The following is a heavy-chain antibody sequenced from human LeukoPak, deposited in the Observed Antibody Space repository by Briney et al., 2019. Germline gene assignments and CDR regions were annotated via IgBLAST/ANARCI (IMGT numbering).Heavy chain of an antibody. CDR1: GFTFSSYS. J-gene: IGHJ4*02. V-gene: IGHV3-21*01. Sequence: GGSLRLSCAASGFTFSSYSMNWVRQAPGKGLEWVSSISSSSSYIYYADSVKGRFTISRDNAKNSLYLQMNSLRAEDTAVYYCAKINYSDYVLFGEFDYWGQGTLVTVSS. CDR3: AKINYSDYVLFGEFDY. D-gene: IGHD4-11*01. CDR2: ISSSSSYI.